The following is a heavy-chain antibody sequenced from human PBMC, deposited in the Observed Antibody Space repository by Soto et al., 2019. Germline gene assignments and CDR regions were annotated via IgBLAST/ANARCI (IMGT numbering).Heavy chain of an antibody. CDR3: ARDKMIDDFGLGSFDY. CDR1: GYTFASFG. CDR2: ISGYNGKT. V-gene: IGHV1-18*04. D-gene: IGHD3-10*01. Sequence: ASVKVCCKASGYTFASFGVSWVRQAPGQGPEWMGWISGYNGKTKYAQKFQGRVTMTTDTSTNIAYMELRSLRSDDAAVYYCARDKMIDDFGLGSFDYWGQGTVVTVSS. J-gene: IGHJ4*02.